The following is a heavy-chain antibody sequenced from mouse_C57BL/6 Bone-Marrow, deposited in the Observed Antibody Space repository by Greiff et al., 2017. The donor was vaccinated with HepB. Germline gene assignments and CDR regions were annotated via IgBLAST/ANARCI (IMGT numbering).Heavy chain of an antibody. V-gene: IGHV1-81*01. D-gene: IGHD3-1*01. J-gene: IGHJ3*01. CDR1: GYTFTSYG. CDR3: ARKLAWFAY. CDR2: IYPRSGNT. Sequence: VKVVESGAELARPGASVKLSCKASGYTFTSYGISWVKQRTGQGLEWIGEIYPRSGNTYYNEKFKGKATLTADKSSSTAYMELRSLTSEDSAVYFCARKLAWFAYWGQGTLVTVSA.